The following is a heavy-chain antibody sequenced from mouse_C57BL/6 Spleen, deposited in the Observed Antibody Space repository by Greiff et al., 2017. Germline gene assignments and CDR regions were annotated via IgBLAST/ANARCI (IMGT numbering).Heavy chain of an antibody. CDR1: GYSFTSDY. CDR3: ARSLYGGYYVEYFDV. V-gene: IGHV3-8*01. D-gene: IGHD2-3*01. CDR2: ISYSGST. Sequence: VQLKESGPGLAKPSPSLSLSCSASGYSFTSDYWNWIRKFPGNKLEYMGYISYSGSTYYYPSLNSRISIIRDTYKNQYYLQLNSVTTEDTATYYGARSLYGGYYVEYFDVWGTGTTVTVSS. J-gene: IGHJ1*03.